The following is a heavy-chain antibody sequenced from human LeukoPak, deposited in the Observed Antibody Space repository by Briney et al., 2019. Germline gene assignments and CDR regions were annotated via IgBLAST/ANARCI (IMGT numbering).Heavy chain of an antibody. D-gene: IGHD1-26*01. CDR1: GFTFSDYY. J-gene: IGHJ4*02. CDR2: ISSSGSTI. Sequence: GGSLRLSCAASGFTFSDYYMSWIRQAPGKGMEWLSYISSSGSTIYYADSVKGRFTMSRDDAKNSLYLQMNSLRAEDTAVYYCAGREGGFYSWGIAYWGQGTLVTVSS. CDR3: AGREGGFYSWGIAY. V-gene: IGHV3-11*04.